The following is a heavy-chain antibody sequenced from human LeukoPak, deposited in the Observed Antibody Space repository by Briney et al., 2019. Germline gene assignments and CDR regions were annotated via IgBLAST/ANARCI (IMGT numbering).Heavy chain of an antibody. CDR2: ISGSGGST. CDR3: AKVGGAVLLWFSYDY. J-gene: IGHJ4*02. D-gene: IGHD3-10*01. Sequence: GRSLRLSCAASGFTFSSYAMSWVRQAPGKGLEWVSAISGSGGSTYYADSVKGRFSISRDNSKNTLYLQMNSLRAEDTAVYYCAKVGGAVLLWFSYDYWGQGTLVTVSS. CDR1: GFTFSSYA. V-gene: IGHV3-23*01.